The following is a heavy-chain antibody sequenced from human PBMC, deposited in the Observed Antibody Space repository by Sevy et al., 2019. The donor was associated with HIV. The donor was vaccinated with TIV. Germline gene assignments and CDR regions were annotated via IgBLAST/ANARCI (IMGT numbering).Heavy chain of an antibody. D-gene: IGHD2-21*01. CDR3: WDTGDNSWDY. Sequence: GGSLRLSCAASGFTFSDAWMNWVRQAPGKGLEWVGRIKSKVDGETIDYAAPVKGRFTISRDDSRNTLYLEMNSLRSEDTAVYYCWDTGDNSWDYWGQGTLVTVSS. J-gene: IGHJ4*02. CDR1: GFTFSDAW. V-gene: IGHV3-15*07. CDR2: IKSKVDGETI.